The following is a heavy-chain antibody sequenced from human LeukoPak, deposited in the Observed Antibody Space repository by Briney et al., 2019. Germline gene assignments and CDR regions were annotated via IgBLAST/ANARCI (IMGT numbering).Heavy chain of an antibody. Sequence: SQTLSLTFAISGDSVSSNSAAWNWLRQSPSRGLEWLGRTYYRSKWYNDYAVSVKSRITINPDTSKNQFSLQLNSVTPEDTAVYYCARDSRASYSSSWYGGRAAFDIWGQGTMVTVSS. D-gene: IGHD6-13*01. CDR1: GDSVSSNSAA. CDR2: TYYRSKWYN. V-gene: IGHV6-1*01. CDR3: ARDSRASYSSSWYGGRAAFDI. J-gene: IGHJ3*02.